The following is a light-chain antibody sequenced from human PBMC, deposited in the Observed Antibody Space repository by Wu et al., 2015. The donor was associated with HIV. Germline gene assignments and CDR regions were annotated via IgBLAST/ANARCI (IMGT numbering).Light chain of an antibody. CDR3: QQYYTRWT. Sequence: DIQMTQSPSTLSASVGDRVTITCRASQSITTSLAWYQQKPGKAPKLLIYRASKLESGVPSRFSGSGSGTEFTLTINSLQPDDFAIYSCQQYYTRWTFGPGTRVEIK. CDR2: RAS. V-gene: IGKV1-5*03. CDR1: QSITTS. J-gene: IGKJ1*01.